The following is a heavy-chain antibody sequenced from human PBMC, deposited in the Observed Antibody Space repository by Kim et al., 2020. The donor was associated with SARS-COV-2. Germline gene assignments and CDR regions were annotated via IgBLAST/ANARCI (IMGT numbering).Heavy chain of an antibody. CDR3: ARAIGRFDP. V-gene: IGHV4-31*02. Sequence: GSTYSNPSLKIRVTISVDTSTNQFSLKPSSVTAADTAVYYCARAIGRFDPWGQGTLVTVSS. CDR2: GST. J-gene: IGHJ5*02.